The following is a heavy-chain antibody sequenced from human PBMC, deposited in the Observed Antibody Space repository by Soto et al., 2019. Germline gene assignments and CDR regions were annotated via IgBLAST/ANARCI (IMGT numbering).Heavy chain of an antibody. CDR2: IYYSGST. V-gene: IGHV4-59*08. J-gene: IGHJ5*02. Sequence: QVQLQESGPGLVKPSETLSLTCTVSGGSISSDYWSWIRQPPGKGLEWIGYIYYSGSTNYNPSLKRRVPISVHTSRNQFSLKLSSVTAAGTAVYYCARQYIAAAGSGWFDPWGQGTLVTVSS. D-gene: IGHD6-13*01. CDR1: GGSISSDY. CDR3: ARQYIAAAGSGWFDP.